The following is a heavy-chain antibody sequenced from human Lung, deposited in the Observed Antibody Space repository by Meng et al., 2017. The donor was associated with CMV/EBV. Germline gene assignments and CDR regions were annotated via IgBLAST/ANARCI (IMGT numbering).Heavy chain of an antibody. Sequence: SLRLXXAAAGFTFDDYAMHWVWQVPGKGLEWVSGISWNGVTTGYAGSVKGRFTISRDNTKNSLYLQMNSLRPEDTAFYFCARDMTLRLPSGSGFDFWGQGTLVTVSS. CDR3: ARDMTLRLPSGSGFDF. CDR1: GFTFDDYA. CDR2: ISWNGVTT. J-gene: IGHJ4*02. V-gene: IGHV3-9*01. D-gene: IGHD3-10*01.